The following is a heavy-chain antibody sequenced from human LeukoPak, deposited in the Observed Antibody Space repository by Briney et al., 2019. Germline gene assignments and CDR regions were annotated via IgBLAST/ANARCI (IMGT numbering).Heavy chain of an antibody. V-gene: IGHV4-39*01. CDR2: IYYSGST. D-gene: IGHD3-10*01. Sequence: SQSLSLTCTVSGGPISSSSYYWGWIRQPPGKGLEWIGSIYYSGSTYYNPSLKSRVTISVDTSKNQFSLKVSSLTAADTAVYYCARRELLSTPDAFDIWGQGTMVTVSS. CDR1: GGPISSSSYY. J-gene: IGHJ3*02. CDR3: ARRELLSTPDAFDI.